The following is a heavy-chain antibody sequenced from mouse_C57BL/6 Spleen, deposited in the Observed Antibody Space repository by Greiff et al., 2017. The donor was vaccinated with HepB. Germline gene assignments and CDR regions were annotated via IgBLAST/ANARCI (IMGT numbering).Heavy chain of an antibody. J-gene: IGHJ2*01. V-gene: IGHV1-15*01. CDR3: TRGTYYSNPDY. CDR1: GYTFTDYE. CDR2: IDSETGGT. Sequence: QVHVKQSGAELVRPGASVTLSCKASGYTFTDYEMHWVKQTPVHGLEWIGAIDSETGGTAYNQKFKSKAILTADKSSSTAYMELRSLTSEDSAVYYCTRGTYYSNPDYWGQGTTLTVSS. D-gene: IGHD2-5*01.